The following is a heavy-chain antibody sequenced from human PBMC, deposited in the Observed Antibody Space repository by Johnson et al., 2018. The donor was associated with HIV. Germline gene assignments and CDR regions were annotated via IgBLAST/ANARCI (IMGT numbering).Heavy chain of an antibody. D-gene: IGHD5-24*01. Sequence: QVQLVESGGGVVQPGRSLRLSCAASGFTFSSYAMHWVRQAPGKGLEWVAVISYDEIDKYYADSVTGRFTVSKDNSNNTLYLQMNSLRVEDTAVYYCASGSQEMVTIWNAFDIWGQGTMVTVSS. CDR3: ASGSQEMVTIWNAFDI. J-gene: IGHJ3*02. CDR2: ISYDEIDK. CDR1: GFTFSSYA. V-gene: IGHV3-30*03.